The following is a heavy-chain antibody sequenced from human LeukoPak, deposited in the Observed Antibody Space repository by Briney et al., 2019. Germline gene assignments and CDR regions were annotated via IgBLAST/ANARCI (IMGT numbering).Heavy chain of an antibody. J-gene: IGHJ3*02. V-gene: IGHV3-23*01. Sequence: QPGGSLRLSCAASGFTFSSYSMNWVRQAPGKGLEWVSAIGGSAGSTYYADSVKGRFTISRDNSKNTLYLQMNSLRAEDTAVYYCAKDRTAYPGAFDIWGQGTMVTVSS. CDR3: AKDRTAYPGAFDI. CDR1: GFTFSSYS. CDR2: IGGSAGST.